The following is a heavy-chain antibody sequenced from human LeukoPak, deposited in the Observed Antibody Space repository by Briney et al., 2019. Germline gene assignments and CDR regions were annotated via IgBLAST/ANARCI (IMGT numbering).Heavy chain of an antibody. CDR2: ISYDGSNK. V-gene: IGHV3-30*18. CDR3: AKDMVREAYYYYYGMDV. Sequence: PGGFLRLSCAASGFTFSSYGMHWVRQAPGKGLEWVAVISYDGSNKYYADSVKGRFTISRDNSKNTLYLQMNSLRAEDTAVYYCAKDMVREAYYYYYGMDVWGQGTTVTVSS. J-gene: IGHJ6*02. CDR1: GFTFSSYG. D-gene: IGHD3-10*01.